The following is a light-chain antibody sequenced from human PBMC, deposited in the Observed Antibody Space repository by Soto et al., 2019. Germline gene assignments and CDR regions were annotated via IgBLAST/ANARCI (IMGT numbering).Light chain of an antibody. Sequence: IEMTQSPLSLPVTPGEPASISCRSSQSLLYSNGYNYLDWYLQKPGQSPQLLIYWGSNRASGVPDRFSGSGSGTDFTLKISRVEAEDVGVYYCMQALQTPPYTFGQGTKVDIK. V-gene: IGKV2-28*01. J-gene: IGKJ2*01. CDR2: WGS. CDR3: MQALQTPPYT. CDR1: QSLLYSNGYNY.